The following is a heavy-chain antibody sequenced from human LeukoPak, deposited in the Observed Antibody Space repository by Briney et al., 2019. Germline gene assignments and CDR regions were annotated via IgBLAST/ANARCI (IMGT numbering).Heavy chain of an antibody. D-gene: IGHD5-12*01. Sequence: GGSLRLSCAASGFTFSSYWMHWVRQAPGKGLVWVSRINSDGSSTSYADSAKGRFTISRDNAKNTLYPQMNSLRAEDTAVYYCARVGYSGYDHFDYWGQGTLVTVSS. CDR1: GFTFSSYW. V-gene: IGHV3-74*01. CDR2: INSDGSST. J-gene: IGHJ4*02. CDR3: ARVGYSGYDHFDY.